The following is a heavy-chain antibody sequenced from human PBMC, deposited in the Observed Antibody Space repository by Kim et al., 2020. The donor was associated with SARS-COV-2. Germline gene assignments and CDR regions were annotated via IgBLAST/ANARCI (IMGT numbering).Heavy chain of an antibody. Sequence: SETLSLTCTVSGDSISSSGHYWGWIRQPPGKGLEWIGSIYYSGNPYYNPSLKSRLTISLDTSRNQFSLKLNSVTAADTAVYYCAKIYDISVPGKYWGQGT. D-gene: IGHD3-22*01. V-gene: IGHV4-39*01. CDR1: GDSISSSGHY. CDR3: AKIYDISVPGKY. CDR2: IYYSGNP. J-gene: IGHJ4*02.